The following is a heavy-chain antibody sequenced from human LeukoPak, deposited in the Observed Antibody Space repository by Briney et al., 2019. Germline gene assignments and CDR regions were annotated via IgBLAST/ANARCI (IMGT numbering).Heavy chain of an antibody. D-gene: IGHD4-11*01. CDR1: GYTLTELS. J-gene: IGHJ4*02. Sequence: ASVKVSCKVSGYTLTELSMHWVRQAPGKGLEWMGGFDPEDGETIYAQKFRGRVTITWDTSIRTAYMELSSLRSDDTAVYYCVRVGYSNSYDYWGQGTPVTVSS. V-gene: IGHV1-24*01. CDR3: VRVGYSNSYDY. CDR2: FDPEDGET.